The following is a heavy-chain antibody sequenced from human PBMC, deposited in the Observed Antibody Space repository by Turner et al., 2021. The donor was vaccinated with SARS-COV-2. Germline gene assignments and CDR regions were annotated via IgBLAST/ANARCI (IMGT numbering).Heavy chain of an antibody. CDR1: GFTFSSYA. J-gene: IGHJ4*02. CDR2: ISGSGGST. V-gene: IGHV3-23*01. D-gene: IGHD3-22*01. CDR3: AKDLNLYYYDSSGFDY. Sequence: EVQLLESGGGLVQPGGSLRLSCAASGFTFSSYAMSWVRQAPGKGLEWVSAISGSGGSTYYADSVKGRFTISRDNSKNTLYLQMNSLRAEDTAVYYCAKDLNLYYYDSSGFDYWGQGTLVTVSS.